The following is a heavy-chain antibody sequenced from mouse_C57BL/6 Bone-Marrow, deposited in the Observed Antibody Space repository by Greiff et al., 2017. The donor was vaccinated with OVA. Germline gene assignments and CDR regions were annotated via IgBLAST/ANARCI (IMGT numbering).Heavy chain of an antibody. CDR2: IDPEDGET. CDR3: ASITTVVFDY. CDR1: GFNIKDYY. J-gene: IGHJ2*01. V-gene: IGHV14-2*01. Sequence: EVKVEESGAELVKPGASVKLSCTASGFNIKDYYMHWVKQRTEQGLEWIGRIDPEDGETKYAPKFQGKATITADTSSNTAYLQLSSLTSEDTAVYYCASITTVVFDYWGQGTTLTVSS. D-gene: IGHD1-1*01.